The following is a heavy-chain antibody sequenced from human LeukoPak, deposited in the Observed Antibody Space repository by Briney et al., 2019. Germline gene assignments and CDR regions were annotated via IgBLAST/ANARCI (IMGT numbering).Heavy chain of an antibody. V-gene: IGHV3-15*05. J-gene: IGHJ5*02. CDR3: ATGFAP. CDR2: IRGKSDGGTI. Sequence: GGSLRLSCAASGLTFTTAWMSWVRQAPGKGREWVARIRGKSDGGTIDYAASVKGRFTISRDDSKNTLYLQMNSVKTEDTAVYYCATGFAPWGQGTLVTVSS. CDR1: GLTFTTAW.